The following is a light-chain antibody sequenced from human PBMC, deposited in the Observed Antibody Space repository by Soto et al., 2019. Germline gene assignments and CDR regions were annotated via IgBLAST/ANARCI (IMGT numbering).Light chain of an antibody. Sequence: DIQMTQSPSTLSASVGDRVTITCRASQSVSYWLAWYQQKPGKAPNLLIYKASTLESGVPSRFSGSGYGTEFALTISSLQPDDFATYYCQQYNSYSTTFGQGTKLEIK. J-gene: IGKJ2*01. CDR3: QQYNSYSTT. CDR2: KAS. V-gene: IGKV1-5*03. CDR1: QSVSYW.